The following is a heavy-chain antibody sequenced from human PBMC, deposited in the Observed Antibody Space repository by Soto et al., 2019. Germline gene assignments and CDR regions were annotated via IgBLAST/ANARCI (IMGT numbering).Heavy chain of an antibody. CDR2: ISTSIDAT. CDR1: GFSFGSYE. CDR3: AKDRTVAARHFDY. Sequence: GGSLRLSCAGSGFSFGSYEMHWVRQAPGKGLEWVSSISTSIDATYYADSVKGRFTISRDDSKNTLYLQMNSLRAEDSAVYYCAKDRTVAARHFDYWGQGTQVTVSS. D-gene: IGHD6-6*01. V-gene: IGHV3-23*01. J-gene: IGHJ4*02.